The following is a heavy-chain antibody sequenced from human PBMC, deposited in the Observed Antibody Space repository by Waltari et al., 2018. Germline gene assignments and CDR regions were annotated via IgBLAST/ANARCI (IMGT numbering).Heavy chain of an antibody. Sequence: DVHLVESGGGLVQPGGSLRLSCAASGFTFSSHWVRWVRQAPGKGLQYVASIKQDASEKYYLDSVKGRFTISRDNAENSLSLQMNSLRAEDTAIYYCARYDLRTPWDGMDVWGQGTTVTVSS. CDR2: IKQDASEK. V-gene: IGHV3-7*03. CDR3: ARYDLRTPWDGMDV. J-gene: IGHJ6*02. CDR1: GFTFSSHW. D-gene: IGHD3-3*01.